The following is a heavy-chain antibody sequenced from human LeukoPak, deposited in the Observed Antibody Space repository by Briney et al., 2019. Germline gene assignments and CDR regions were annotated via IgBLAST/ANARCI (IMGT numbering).Heavy chain of an antibody. CDR2: INEDGSWK. CDR1: GFTFSSNW. J-gene: IGHJ4*02. CDR3: TRNQN. V-gene: IGHV3-7*01. Sequence: GGSLRLSCAASGFTFSSNWMSWVRQRPGKGPEWVANINEDGSWKNHVGSVEGRFTISRDNAKNSLHLQMNSLRVEDTAIYYCTRNQNWGQGTLVTVSS.